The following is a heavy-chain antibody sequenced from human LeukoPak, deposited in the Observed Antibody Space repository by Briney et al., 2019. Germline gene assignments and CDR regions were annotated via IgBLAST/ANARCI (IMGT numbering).Heavy chain of an antibody. V-gene: IGHV3-7*05. CDR1: GFTFSRYW. Sequence: GGSLRLSCAASGFTFSRYWMTWVRQAPGKGLEWVANIKQDGSEKYYVDSVKGRFTISRDNAKNSLYLQMNSLRVEDTAVYYCARGWELDPWGQGTLVTVSS. D-gene: IGHD1-26*01. CDR3: ARGWELDP. CDR2: IKQDGSEK. J-gene: IGHJ5*02.